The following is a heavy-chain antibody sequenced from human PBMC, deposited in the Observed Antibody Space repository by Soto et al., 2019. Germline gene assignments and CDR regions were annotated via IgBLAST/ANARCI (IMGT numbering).Heavy chain of an antibody. V-gene: IGHV3-33*01. CDR1: GFTFSSYG. Sequence: QVQLVESGGGVVQPGRSLRLSCAASGFTFSSYGMHWVRQAPGKGLEWVAVIWYDGSNKHYADSVKGRFTISRDNTKNTLYLQMNSLRAEDTAVYYCARTTGLNWFDPWGQGTLVTVS. CDR2: IWYDGSNK. D-gene: IGHD1-1*01. J-gene: IGHJ5*02. CDR3: ARTTGLNWFDP.